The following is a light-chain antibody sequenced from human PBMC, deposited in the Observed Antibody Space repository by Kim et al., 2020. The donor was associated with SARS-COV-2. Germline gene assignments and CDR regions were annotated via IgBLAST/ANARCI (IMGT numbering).Light chain of an antibody. CDR2: GAS. J-gene: IGKJ4*01. Sequence: SVGDRVTRTGRARQDISTSLAWYHPAPGKAPKRLIHGASELHSGVPPRFSGSGSGTDFTLTISSLQPEDSGTYYCHQFNSFPQVSFGGGTKVDIK. V-gene: IGKV1-13*02. CDR3: HQFNSFPQVS. CDR1: QDISTS.